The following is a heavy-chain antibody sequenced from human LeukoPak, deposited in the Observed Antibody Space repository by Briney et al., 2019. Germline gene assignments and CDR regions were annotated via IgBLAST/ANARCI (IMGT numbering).Heavy chain of an antibody. V-gene: IGHV1-8*03. CDR2: MNPNSGNT. J-gene: IGHJ6*03. D-gene: IGHD6-19*01. CDR3: ARRAVAYYYYYYMDV. Sequence: GASMKVSCKASGYTFTSYDINWVRQATGQGLEWMGWMNPNSGNTGYAQKFQGRVTITRNTSISTAYMELSSLRSEDTAVYYCARRAVAYYYYYYMDVWGKGTTVTVSS. CDR1: GYTFTSYD.